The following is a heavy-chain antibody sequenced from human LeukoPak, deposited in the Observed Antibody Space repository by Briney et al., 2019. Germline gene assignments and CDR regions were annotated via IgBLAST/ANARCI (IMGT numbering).Heavy chain of an antibody. CDR1: GYTFSSYG. CDR3: AKLAASETGEGS. V-gene: IGHV1-18*01. D-gene: IGHD6-13*01. CDR2: ISVYSGNT. J-gene: IGHJ5*02. Sequence: GASVKVSCKASGYTFSSYGISWVRQAPGQGLEWVGWISVYSGNTNFAQKLQDRVTMTRDTSTSTAYMELRSLRSEDTAIYYCAKLAASETGEGSWGQGTLVTVSS.